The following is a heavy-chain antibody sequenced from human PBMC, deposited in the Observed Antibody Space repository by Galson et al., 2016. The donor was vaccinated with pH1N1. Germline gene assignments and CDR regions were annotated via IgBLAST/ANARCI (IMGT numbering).Heavy chain of an antibody. CDR3: ARETPSPGPTVLRYFDWSRGLSAFDM. CDR1: GFTFSNHG. D-gene: IGHD3-9*01. J-gene: IGHJ3*02. V-gene: IGHV7-4-1*02. CDR2: INTKTGNP. Sequence: SVKVSCKASGFTFSNHGINWVRQAPGQGLEWMGWINTKTGNPTYAQGFTGRFVFSLDTSVNTAYLQINSLKADDTAVYYCARETPSPGPTVLRYFDWSRGLSAFDMWGRGTLVTVSS.